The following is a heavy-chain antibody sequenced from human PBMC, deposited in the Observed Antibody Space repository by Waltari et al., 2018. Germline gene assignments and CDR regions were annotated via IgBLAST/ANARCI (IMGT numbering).Heavy chain of an antibody. CDR2: INHSGST. CDR1: GGSFSGYY. V-gene: IGHV4-34*01. D-gene: IGHD3-9*01. CDR3: ARGSDYDILTGWASFDY. Sequence: QVQLQQWGAGLLQPSETLSLTCAVYGGSFSGYYWRWTRQPPGKGLGWIGEINHSGSTNYNPSLKSRVTISVDTSKNQFSLKLSSVTAADTAVYYCARGSDYDILTGWASFDYWGQGTLVTVSS. J-gene: IGHJ4*02.